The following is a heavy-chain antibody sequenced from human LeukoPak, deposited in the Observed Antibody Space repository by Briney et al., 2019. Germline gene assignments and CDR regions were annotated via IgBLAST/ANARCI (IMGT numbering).Heavy chain of an antibody. J-gene: IGHJ4*02. CDR1: GFTFSSYA. Sequence: GGSLRLSCAASGFTFSSYAMSWVRQAPGKGLEWVSAISGSGGSTYYADSVKGRFTISRDNSKNTLYLQMNSLRAEDTAVYYCAKGTCYYGSGTTNAFDYWGQGTLVTVSS. V-gene: IGHV3-23*01. CDR2: ISGSGGST. D-gene: IGHD3-10*01. CDR3: AKGTCYYGSGTTNAFDY.